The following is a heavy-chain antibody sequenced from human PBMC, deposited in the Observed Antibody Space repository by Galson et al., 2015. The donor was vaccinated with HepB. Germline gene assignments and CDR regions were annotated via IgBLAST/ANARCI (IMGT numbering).Heavy chain of an antibody. CDR2: IYPDDSDA. CDR1: GYSFAEYW. V-gene: IGHV5-51*01. Sequence: QSGAEGKKHGESLQISCQGSGYSFAEYWIAWVRQTPGKGLEWMGIIYPDDSDARYSPSLRGQVTISVDTSTNTAYLQWSSLKASDTAMFYCARLAGGSYYYSDYWGQGTLVTVSS. D-gene: IGHD3-10*01. J-gene: IGHJ4*02. CDR3: ARLAGGSYYYSDY.